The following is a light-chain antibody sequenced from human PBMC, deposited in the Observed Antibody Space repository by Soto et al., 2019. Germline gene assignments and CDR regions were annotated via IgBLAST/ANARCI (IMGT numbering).Light chain of an antibody. CDR3: LSFDSSLSVV. J-gene: IGLJ2*01. Sequence: QSVLTQPPSVSGAPGQRVTISCTGSSSNIGAGYDVHWYQQLPGRAPKLLIYGNTNRPSGVPDRFSRSKSGTSASLAITGLGAEDEADYYCLSFDSSLSVVFGGGTKLTVL. CDR1: SSNIGAGYD. V-gene: IGLV1-40*01. CDR2: GNT.